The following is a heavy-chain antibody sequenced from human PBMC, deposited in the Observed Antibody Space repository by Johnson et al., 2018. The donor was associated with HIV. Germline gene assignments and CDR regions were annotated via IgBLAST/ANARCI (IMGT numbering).Heavy chain of an antibody. CDR2: ISSNGGST. D-gene: IGHD2-15*01. CDR1: GFTFSSYA. Sequence: VQLVESGGGVVQPGRSLRLSCAASGFTFSSYAMHWVRQAPGKGLEYVSAISSNGGSTYYANSVKGRLIISRDNVNNSVYLQMNSLRGEDTAVYYCARELNSGDSCCRGGSCYNAFDIWGQGTMVTVSS. V-gene: IGHV3-64*01. J-gene: IGHJ3*02. CDR3: ARELNSGDSCCRGGSCYNAFDI.